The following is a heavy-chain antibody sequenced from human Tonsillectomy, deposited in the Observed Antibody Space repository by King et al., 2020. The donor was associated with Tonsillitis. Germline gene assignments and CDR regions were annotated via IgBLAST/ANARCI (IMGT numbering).Heavy chain of an antibody. CDR1: GFTFSSYG. CDR3: AKDQGQQLVWDHDAFDS. D-gene: IGHD6-13*01. J-gene: IGHJ3*02. Sequence: VQLVESGGGVVQPGGSLRLSCAASGFTFSSYGMHWVRQAPGKGLEWVAFIRYDGSNKYYADSVKGRFTISRDNSKNTLYLQMNSLRAEDTAVYYCAKDQGQQLVWDHDAFDSWGQGTMVTVSS. V-gene: IGHV3-30*02. CDR2: IRYDGSNK.